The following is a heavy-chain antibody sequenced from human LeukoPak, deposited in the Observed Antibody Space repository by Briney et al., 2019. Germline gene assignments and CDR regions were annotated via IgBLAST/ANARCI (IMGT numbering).Heavy chain of an antibody. Sequence: SETLPLTCTVSGGSISSYYWSWIRQPPGKGLEWIGYIYYSGSTNYNPSLKSRVTISVDTSKNQFSLKLSSVTAADTAVYYCARGPTAMHDYWGQGTLVTVSS. D-gene: IGHD5-18*01. CDR3: ARGPTAMHDY. V-gene: IGHV4-59*01. J-gene: IGHJ4*02. CDR2: IYYSGST. CDR1: GGSISSYY.